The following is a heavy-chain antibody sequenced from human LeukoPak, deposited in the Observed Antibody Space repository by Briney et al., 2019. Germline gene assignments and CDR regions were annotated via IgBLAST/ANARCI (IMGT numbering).Heavy chain of an antibody. CDR3: ARGLRDGASNLGY. V-gene: IGHV1-8*01. J-gene: IGHJ4*02. Sequence: GASVKVSCKASGYTFTTYDIHWVRQATGQGLEWMGWMNPNSGDTAYAQRFQGRVSMTRNTSISTAYMELSSLSSGDTAVYYCARGLRDGASNLGYWGQGTLVTVSS. D-gene: IGHD5-24*01. CDR1: GYTFTTYD. CDR2: MNPNSGDT.